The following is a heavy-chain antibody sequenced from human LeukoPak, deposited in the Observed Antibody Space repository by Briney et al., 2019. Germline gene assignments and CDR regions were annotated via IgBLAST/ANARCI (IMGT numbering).Heavy chain of an antibody. CDR1: GASYTRYY. CDR3: ARDLYRGFDI. J-gene: IGHJ3*02. D-gene: IGHD3-16*02. Sequence: SDTLSLTCTVSGASYTRYYWSWVRQPPGRGLEWIGYIYYSGSSNYNPSLKSRVTISVDTSKNQFSLKLSSVTAADTAMYYCARDLYRGFDIWSQGTMVTVSS. CDR2: IYYSGSS. V-gene: IGHV4-59*01.